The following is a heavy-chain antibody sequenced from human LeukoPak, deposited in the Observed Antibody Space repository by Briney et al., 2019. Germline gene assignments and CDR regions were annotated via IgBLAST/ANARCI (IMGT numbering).Heavy chain of an antibody. Sequence: GGSLQISCKGSGCIFTSYWIGWGRQMPGKGLEWMGIIYPGDSDTRYSPSFQGQVTISADKSISTAYLQWSSLKASDTAMYYCARTGRLDNFDYWGQGTLVTVSS. J-gene: IGHJ4*02. D-gene: IGHD1-1*01. CDR3: ARTGRLDNFDY. CDR1: GCIFTSYW. CDR2: IYPGDSDT. V-gene: IGHV5-51*01.